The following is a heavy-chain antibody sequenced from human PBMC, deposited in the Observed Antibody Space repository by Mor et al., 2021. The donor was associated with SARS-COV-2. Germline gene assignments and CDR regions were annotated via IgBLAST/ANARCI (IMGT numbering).Heavy chain of an antibody. D-gene: IGHD3-9*01. V-gene: IGHV3-33*02. J-gene: IGHJ4*02. CDR3: ARRPSPPGYLDY. Sequence: YGGCAPGRFTISRDNSRNTLFLQLNSLTAGDTAVYHCARRPSPPGYLDYWGQGTLVTVSS.